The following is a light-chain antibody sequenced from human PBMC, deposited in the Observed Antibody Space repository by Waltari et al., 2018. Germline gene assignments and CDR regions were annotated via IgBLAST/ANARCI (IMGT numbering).Light chain of an antibody. CDR2: KAS. Sequence: DIQMTQSPSILSASLGDTVPITCRTSQSISTWLAWYQQKPGKAPKLLISKASILESGVPSRFSGSGSGTEFTLTINSLQPDDFATFYYQHYNNYPPTFGGGTKVEIK. V-gene: IGKV1-5*03. CDR3: QHYNNYPPT. CDR1: QSISTW. J-gene: IGKJ4*01.